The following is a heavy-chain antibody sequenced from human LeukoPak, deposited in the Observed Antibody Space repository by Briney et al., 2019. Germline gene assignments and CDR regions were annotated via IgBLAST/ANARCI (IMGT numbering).Heavy chain of an antibody. CDR2: ISSNGRTI. D-gene: IGHD3-22*01. Sequence: PGGSLRLSCAASGFTFSDYYMSWIRQAPGKGLEWISYISSNGRTIFYADSVKGRFTISRDNAKNSLFLQMNSLRAEDTAVHYCARPYYDSSGYPDGSFDIWGQGTMVTVSS. V-gene: IGHV3-11*01. CDR1: GFTFSDYY. CDR3: ARPYYDSSGYPDGSFDI. J-gene: IGHJ3*02.